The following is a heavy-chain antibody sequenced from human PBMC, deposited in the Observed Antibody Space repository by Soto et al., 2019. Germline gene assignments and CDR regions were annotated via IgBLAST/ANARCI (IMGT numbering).Heavy chain of an antibody. CDR2: IYHTGTT. V-gene: IGHV4-30-2*01. D-gene: IGHD6-13*01. CDR3: ARGETQQQRDY. Sequence: SETLSLTCTVSGGSINSGDYSWTWIRQPPGKGLEWIGYIYHTGTTYYNMSLKSRVTISVDRSKNQFSLKLSSVTAADTAVYYCARGETQQQRDYWGQGTLVTVSS. CDR1: GGSINSGDYS. J-gene: IGHJ4*02.